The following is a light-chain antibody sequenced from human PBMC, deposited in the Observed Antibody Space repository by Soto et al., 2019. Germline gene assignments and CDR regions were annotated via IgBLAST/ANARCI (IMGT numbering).Light chain of an antibody. Sequence: DIPMTQSPSSLSATVGDRVTITCRARQRISRDLNWYQQKPGKAPKPLIYAASRLQSGVPWRFSGSGSGTDFARAVRSLQPEEFATYFCQQSYTTQITFGQGTRLEIK. CDR2: AAS. V-gene: IGKV1-39*01. J-gene: IGKJ5*01. CDR1: QRISRD. CDR3: QQSYTTQIT.